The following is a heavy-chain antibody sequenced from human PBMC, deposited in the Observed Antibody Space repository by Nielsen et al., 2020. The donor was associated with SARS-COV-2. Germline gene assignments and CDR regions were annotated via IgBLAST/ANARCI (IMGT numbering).Heavy chain of an antibody. CDR2: IYYSGST. D-gene: IGHD2/OR15-2a*01. CDR3: ARVYPPDAFDI. V-gene: IGHV4-59*01. J-gene: IGHJ3*02. Sequence: GSLRLSCTVSGGSISSYYWSWIRQPPGKGLEWIGYIYYSGSTNYNPSLKSRVTISVDTSKNQFSLKLSSVTAADTAVYYCARVYPPDAFDIWGQGTMVTVSS. CDR1: GGSISSYY.